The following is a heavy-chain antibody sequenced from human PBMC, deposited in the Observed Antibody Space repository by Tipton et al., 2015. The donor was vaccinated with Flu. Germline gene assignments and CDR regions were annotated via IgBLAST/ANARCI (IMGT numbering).Heavy chain of an antibody. CDR1: GFIFSGYE. Sequence: GSLRLSCEGSGFIFSGYEMTWVRQAPGKGLEWVSSISSSSSYIYYADSVKGRFTISRDDAKNSLYLQMNSLRAEDAAVYYCARGLLWDVAGDDAFDIWGQGTMVTVSS. V-gene: IGHV3-21*01. D-gene: IGHD1-26*01. CDR3: ARGLLWDVAGDDAFDI. J-gene: IGHJ3*02. CDR2: ISSSSSYI.